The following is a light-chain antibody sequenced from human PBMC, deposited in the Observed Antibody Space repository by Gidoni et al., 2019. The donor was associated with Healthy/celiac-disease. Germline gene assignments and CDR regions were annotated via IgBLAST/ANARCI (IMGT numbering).Light chain of an antibody. CDR3: QQRSNWPPLT. CDR2: DAS. V-gene: IGKV3-11*01. CDR1: QSVSSY. J-gene: IGKJ4*01. Sequence: EIVLTHSQATLALSPGERATLSCRASQSVSSYLAWYQQKPGHAPRLRIYDASNRATGIPARFSGSGSGTDFTLTISSLEPEDFAVYYCQQRSNWPPLTFGGGTKVEIK.